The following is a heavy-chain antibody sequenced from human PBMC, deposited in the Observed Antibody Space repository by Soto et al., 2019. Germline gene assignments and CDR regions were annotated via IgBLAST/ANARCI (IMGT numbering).Heavy chain of an antibody. J-gene: IGHJ3*02. Sequence: GGSLRLSCAASGFTFSDYYMSWIRQAPGKGLEWVSYISSSGSTIYYADSVKGRFTISRDNAKNSLYLQMNSLRAEDTAVYYCASCDRLYDAFDIWGQGTMVTVSS. CDR1: GFTFSDYY. CDR2: ISSSGSTI. CDR3: ASCDRLYDAFDI. V-gene: IGHV3-11*01.